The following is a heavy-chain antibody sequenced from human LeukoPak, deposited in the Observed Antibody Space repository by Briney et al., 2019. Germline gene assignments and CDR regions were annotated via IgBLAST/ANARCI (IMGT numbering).Heavy chain of an antibody. D-gene: IGHD1-26*01. CDR1: GFAFSSYG. CDR3: AKDVGATTDY. V-gene: IGHV3-30*02. Sequence: PGGSLRLSCAASGFAFSSYGMHWVRQAPGKGLEWVAFIRYDGSHKYYADSVKGRFTISRDNSKNTLYLQMNSLRAEDTAVYYCAKDVGATTDYWGQGTLVTVSS. J-gene: IGHJ4*02. CDR2: IRYDGSHK.